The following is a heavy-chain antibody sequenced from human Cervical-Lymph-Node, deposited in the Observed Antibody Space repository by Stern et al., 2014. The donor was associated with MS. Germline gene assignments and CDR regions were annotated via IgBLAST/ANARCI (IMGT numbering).Heavy chain of an antibody. CDR3: AKDISERHYYFDS. Sequence: VQLVESGGGSVQPGRSLRLSCAASGFTFDDCAMHWVRQAPGKGLERVSGSSWNSNNIGYADSVRGRFTISRDNAKNSLYLQMNGLRPEDTALYYCAKDISERHYYFDSWGEGTLVTVSS. D-gene: IGHD3-16*02. J-gene: IGHJ4*02. CDR1: GFTFDDCA. V-gene: IGHV3-9*01. CDR2: SSWNSNNI.